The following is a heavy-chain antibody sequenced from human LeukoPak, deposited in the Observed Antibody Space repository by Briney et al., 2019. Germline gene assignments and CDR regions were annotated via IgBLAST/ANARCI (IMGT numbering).Heavy chain of an antibody. J-gene: IGHJ4*02. D-gene: IGHD2-8*01. Sequence: GGCLRLSCAASGFTFSTYWMSWVRQAPGKGLEWVANMDLDGTEKNYVDSVKGRFTISRDIAKNSLYLQMNSLRAEDTGVYYCARGQEVLDYWGQGTLVTVSS. CDR2: MDLDGTEK. V-gene: IGHV3-7*02. CDR1: GFTFSTYW. CDR3: ARGQEVLDY.